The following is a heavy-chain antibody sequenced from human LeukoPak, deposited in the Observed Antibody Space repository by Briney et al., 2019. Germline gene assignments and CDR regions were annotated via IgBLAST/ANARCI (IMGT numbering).Heavy chain of an antibody. J-gene: IGHJ4*02. Sequence: SETLSLTCTVSGGSISSYYWSWIRQPPGKGLEWIGYIYYSGSTNYNPSLKSRVTISVDTSKNQFSLKLSSVTAADTAVYYCARVGIAAAGSEFDYWGQGTPVTVSS. CDR2: IYYSGST. V-gene: IGHV4-59*01. CDR1: GGSISSYY. CDR3: ARVGIAAAGSEFDY. D-gene: IGHD6-13*01.